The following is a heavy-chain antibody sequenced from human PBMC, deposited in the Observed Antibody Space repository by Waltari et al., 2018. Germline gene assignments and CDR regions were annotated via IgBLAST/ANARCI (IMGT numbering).Heavy chain of an antibody. CDR1: GFTFSSYS. CDR3: ARDPSITMIVDPV. Sequence: EVQLVESGGGLVKPGGSLRLSCAASGFTFSSYSMNWVRQAPGKGLGWFSYISSISSTITYADSVKGRFTISRDNAKNSLDLQMNSLRAEDTAVYYCARDPSITMIVDPVWGQGTLVTVSS. D-gene: IGHD3-22*01. V-gene: IGHV3-48*01. CDR2: ISSISSTI. J-gene: IGHJ4*02.